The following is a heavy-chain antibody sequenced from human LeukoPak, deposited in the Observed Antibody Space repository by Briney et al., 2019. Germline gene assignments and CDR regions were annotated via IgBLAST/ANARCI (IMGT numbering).Heavy chain of an antibody. Sequence: SETLSLTCTVSGDSISSYYWSWIRQSPGKGLEWIGYIYYSGNTNYNPSLESRLTISVDTSKNQFSLKVSSVTAADTALYYCVRSKSGTYGWFEPWGQGTLVTVSS. J-gene: IGHJ5*02. CDR2: IYYSGNT. D-gene: IGHD4-17*01. CDR3: VRSKSGTYGWFEP. CDR1: GDSISSYY. V-gene: IGHV4-59*01.